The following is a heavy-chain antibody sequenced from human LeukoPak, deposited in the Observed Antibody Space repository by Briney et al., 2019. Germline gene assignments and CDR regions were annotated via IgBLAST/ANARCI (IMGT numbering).Heavy chain of an antibody. CDR3: ARVLRRGYYGSGSYSEWFDP. Sequence: PGASVKVSCKASGYTFTSYVMNWVRQAPGQGLEWMGWINTNTGNPTYAQGFTGRFVFSLDTSVSTAYLQISSLKAEDTAVYYCARVLRRGYYGSGSYSEWFDPWGQGTLVTVSS. V-gene: IGHV7-4-1*02. CDR1: GYTFTSYV. CDR2: INTNTGNP. D-gene: IGHD3-10*01. J-gene: IGHJ5*02.